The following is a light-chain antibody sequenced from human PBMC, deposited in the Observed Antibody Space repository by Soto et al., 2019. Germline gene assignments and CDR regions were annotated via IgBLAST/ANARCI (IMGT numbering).Light chain of an antibody. CDR1: QSVSSN. CDR2: DAS. V-gene: IGKV3-15*01. J-gene: IGKJ1*01. CDR3: QQYNNWPRT. Sequence: EIVMTQSPATLSVSPGERATLSCRASQSVSSNLAWYQQKPGQAPRLLIYDASTRATGIPARLSGSGSGTEFTLTISSLQSEDFAVYYCQQYNNWPRTFGQGTKVELQ.